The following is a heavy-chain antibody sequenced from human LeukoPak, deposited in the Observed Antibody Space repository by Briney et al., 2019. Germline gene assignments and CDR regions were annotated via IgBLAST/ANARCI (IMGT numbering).Heavy chain of an antibody. Sequence: GSLRLSCAASGFSFSDYYVSWIRQAPGKGIECVSYISSRGTTIYYADSVKGRFTISSDNAKNSLYLQMSSLRAEDTAVYYCARVYYGSGSPRHFDYWGQGTLVTVSS. V-gene: IGHV3-11*01. CDR1: GFSFSDYY. D-gene: IGHD3-10*01. CDR3: ARVYYGSGSPRHFDY. CDR2: ISSRGTTI. J-gene: IGHJ4*02.